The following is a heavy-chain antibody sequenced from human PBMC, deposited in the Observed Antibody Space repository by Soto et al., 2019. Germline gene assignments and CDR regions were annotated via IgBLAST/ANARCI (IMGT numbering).Heavy chain of an antibody. J-gene: IGHJ6*03. Sequence: PSQTLSLTCVISGDSVSGPRAILNWIRQSPSRGLEWLGRTYYRSKWYNDYAISVRGRITINPDTSKNQFSLQLTSVTPEDTAVYYCARDAHYYYMDVWGKGTTVTVSS. CDR3: ARDAHYYYMDV. V-gene: IGHV6-1*01. CDR2: TYYRSKWYN. CDR1: GDSVSGPRAI.